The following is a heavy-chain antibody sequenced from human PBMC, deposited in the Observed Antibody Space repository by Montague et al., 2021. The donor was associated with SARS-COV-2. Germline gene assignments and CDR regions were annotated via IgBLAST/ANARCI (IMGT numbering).Heavy chain of an antibody. V-gene: IGHV4-39*01. D-gene: IGHD5-18*01. CDR2: MKYKRST. J-gene: IGHJ4*02. CDR3: VIQLWLRGYFDY. CDR1: VSWNTGTDWK. Sequence: SETLSLTCSRLVSWNTGTDWKSTCMNHSQQIILYAVLSMKYKRSTYYNPSLKSRVTISVDTSKNQFSLKLSSVTAADTAVYYCVIQLWLRGYFDYWGQGTLVTVSS.